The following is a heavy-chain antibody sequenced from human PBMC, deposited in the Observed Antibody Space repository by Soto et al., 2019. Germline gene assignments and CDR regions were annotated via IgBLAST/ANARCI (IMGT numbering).Heavy chain of an antibody. CDR3: ARDLGYDSSGRGAFDI. V-gene: IGHV4-59*01. Sequence: TSETLSLTCTVSGGSISSYYWSWIRQPPGKGLEWIGYIYYSGSTNYNPSLKSRVTISVDTSKNQFSLKLSSVTAADTAVYYCARDLGYDSSGRGAFDIWGQGTMVT. CDR1: GGSISSYY. CDR2: IYYSGST. J-gene: IGHJ3*02. D-gene: IGHD3-22*01.